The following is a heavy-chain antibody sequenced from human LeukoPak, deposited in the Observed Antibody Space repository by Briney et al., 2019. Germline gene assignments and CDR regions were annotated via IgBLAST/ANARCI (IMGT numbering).Heavy chain of an antibody. Sequence: GRSLRLSCAASGFTLSSYGIHWVRQTPGKGPEWVANIWYAESYKYYGDNNKHYADSVKGRFTISRDDSKNTLYLQMNSLRAEDTAIYYCARSRDGYIHGLEYWGRGTPVIVS. V-gene: IGHV3-33*01. CDR1: GFTLSSYG. J-gene: IGHJ4*02. CDR2: IWYAESYK. D-gene: IGHD5-24*01. CDR3: ARSRDGYIHGLEY.